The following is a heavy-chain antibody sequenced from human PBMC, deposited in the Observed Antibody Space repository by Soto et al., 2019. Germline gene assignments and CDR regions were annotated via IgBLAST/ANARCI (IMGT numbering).Heavy chain of an antibody. CDR1: GGTFSSYA. J-gene: IGHJ6*02. CDR2: IIPIFGTA. D-gene: IGHD3-22*01. V-gene: IGHV1-69*01. Sequence: QVQLVQSGAEVKKPGSSVKVSCKASGGTFSSYAISWVRQAPVQGLEWMGGIIPIFGTANYAQKFQGRVTITADESTSTAYMELSSLRSEDTAVYYCAANYYDSSGYYYYYYGMDVWGQGTTVTVSS. CDR3: AANYYDSSGYYYYYYGMDV.